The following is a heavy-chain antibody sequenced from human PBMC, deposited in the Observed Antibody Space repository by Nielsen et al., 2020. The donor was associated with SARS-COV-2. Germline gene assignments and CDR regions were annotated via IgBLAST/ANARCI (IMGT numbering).Heavy chain of an antibody. V-gene: IGHV1-18*01. CDR2: ISAYNGNT. D-gene: IGHD3-3*01. CDR3: ARDPVTIFGVVISRGNAFDI. J-gene: IGHJ3*02. Sequence: WVRQAPGQGLEWMGWISAYNGNTNYAQKFQGRVTITADKSTSTAYMELSSLRSEDTAVYYCARDPVTIFGVVISRGNAFDIWGQGTMVTVSS.